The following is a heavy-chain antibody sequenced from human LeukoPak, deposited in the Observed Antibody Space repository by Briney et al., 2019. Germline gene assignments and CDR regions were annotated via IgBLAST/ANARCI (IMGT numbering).Heavy chain of an antibody. CDR2: ISYDGSNK. D-gene: IGHD3-22*01. Sequence: GGSLRLSCAASGFTFSSYGMHWVRQAPGKGLEWVAVISYDGSNKYYADSVKGRFTISRDNSKNTLYLQMNSLRAEDTAVYYRAKDWSYDYYFDYWGQGTLVTVSS. J-gene: IGHJ4*02. CDR3: AKDWSYDYYFDY. V-gene: IGHV3-30*18. CDR1: GFTFSSYG.